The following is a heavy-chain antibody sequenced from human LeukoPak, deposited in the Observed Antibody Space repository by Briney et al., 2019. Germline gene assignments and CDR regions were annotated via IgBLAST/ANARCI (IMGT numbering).Heavy chain of an antibody. CDR2: VHYSGST. V-gene: IGHV4-39*07. CDR1: GASIDANRYY. J-gene: IGHJ5*02. CDR3: VRAAKCSYNMGFDP. D-gene: IGHD1-1*01. Sequence: KTSETLSLTRTVSGASIDANRYYWGWIRQAPGKGLEWIGSVHYSGSTYYNPALRSRVTISVDTSKDQFSLKLTSVTAADTALYFCVRAAKCSYNMGFDPWGRGTLVTVSS.